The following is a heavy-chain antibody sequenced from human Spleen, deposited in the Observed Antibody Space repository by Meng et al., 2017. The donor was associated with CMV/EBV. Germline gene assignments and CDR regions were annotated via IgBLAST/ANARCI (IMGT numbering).Heavy chain of an antibody. CDR1: GFTFSDAY. V-gene: IGHV3-73*01. Sequence: LSCAASGFTFSDAYMSWVRQAPGKGLEWVGRIRSKAESYATAYAVSVKGRFTISRDDSKNTAYLQMNSLKTEDTAVYYCTQDYNFDYWGQGTLVTVSS. CDR3: TQDYNFDY. J-gene: IGHJ4*02. CDR2: IRSKAESYAT. D-gene: IGHD4-11*01.